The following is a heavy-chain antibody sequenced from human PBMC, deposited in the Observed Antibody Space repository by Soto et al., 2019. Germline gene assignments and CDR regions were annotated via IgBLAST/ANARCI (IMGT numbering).Heavy chain of an antibody. V-gene: IGHV4-59*01. CDR1: SGSISSYY. D-gene: IGHD3-16*01. CDR3: ARDKLGAYYDY. CDR2: IYSSGGT. J-gene: IGHJ4*02. Sequence: QVQLQESGPGLVKPSETLSLTCTVSSGSISSYYWSWIRQPPGKGLEWIGYIYSSGGTNYNPSLKSRVTMSLDTSENQFSLKLNSVTAADTAVYYCARDKLGAYYDYWGQGTLVTVSS.